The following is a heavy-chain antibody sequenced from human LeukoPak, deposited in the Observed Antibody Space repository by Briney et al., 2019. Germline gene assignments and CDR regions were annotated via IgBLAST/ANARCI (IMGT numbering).Heavy chain of an antibody. D-gene: IGHD6-19*01. V-gene: IGHV4-61*02. J-gene: IGHJ4*02. CDR3: AKSFWISGWYVGFDS. CDR1: GGSISTGGYS. CDR2: ISTRGSA. Sequence: SQTLSLTCSVSGGSISTGGYSWTWIRQSAEKGLEWIGRISTRGSATYNPSLESRVSISLDTSKNQFSLKLNSVTAADTAVYYCAKSFWISGWYVGFDSWGQGTLVSVSS.